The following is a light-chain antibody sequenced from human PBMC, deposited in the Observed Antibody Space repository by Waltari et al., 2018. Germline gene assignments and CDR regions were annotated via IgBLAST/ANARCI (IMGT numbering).Light chain of an antibody. CDR2: DVS. Sequence: QSALTQPASVSGSPGQSITISCTGTSSDVGAYKYVSWYQQHPGKAPKLMIFDVSNRPSGVSTRFSGSQSGNTASLTISGLQAEDEAVYHCSSYTSSSSRLFGGGTKVTVL. CDR1: SSDVGAYKY. J-gene: IGLJ3*02. V-gene: IGLV2-14*03. CDR3: SSYTSSSSRL.